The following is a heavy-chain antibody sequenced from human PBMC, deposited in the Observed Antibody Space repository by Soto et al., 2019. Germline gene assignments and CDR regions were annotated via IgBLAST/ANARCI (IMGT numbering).Heavy chain of an antibody. D-gene: IGHD5-12*01. CDR3: AKDDRRWLQFSFGAFDI. CDR1: GFTFSSYG. Sequence: GGSLRLSCAASGFTFSSYGMHWVRQAPGKGPEWVAVISYDGSNKYYADSVKGRFTISRDNSKNTLYLQMNSLRAEDTAVYYCAKDDRRWLQFSFGAFDIWGQGTMVTVS. J-gene: IGHJ3*02. V-gene: IGHV3-30*18. CDR2: ISYDGSNK.